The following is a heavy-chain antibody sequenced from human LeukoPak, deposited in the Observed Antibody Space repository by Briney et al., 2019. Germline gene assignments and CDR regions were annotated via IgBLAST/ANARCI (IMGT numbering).Heavy chain of an antibody. D-gene: IGHD6-13*01. CDR3: VKDLGGRIAAAGPFDY. Sequence: GGSLRLSCAASGFTFSSYGMHWVRQAPGKGLEWVAVISYDGSNKYYADSVKGRFTISRDNSKNTLYLQMNSLRAEDTAVYYCVKDLGGRIAAAGPFDYWGQGTLVTVSS. J-gene: IGHJ4*02. CDR2: ISYDGSNK. CDR1: GFTFSSYG. V-gene: IGHV3-30*18.